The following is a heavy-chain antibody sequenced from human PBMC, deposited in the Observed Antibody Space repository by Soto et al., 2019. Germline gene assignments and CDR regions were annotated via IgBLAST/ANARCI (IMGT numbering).Heavy chain of an antibody. CDR3: ARDSPPVDY. J-gene: IGHJ4*02. CDR1: GYTFTSYG. Sequence: QVQLVQSGAEVKKPGASVKVSCKASGYTFTSYGISWVRQAPGQGLEWMGWISAYNGNTNYAQKLHCRITMTTDTATSTDYIELRSLRSDDTAVDYCARDSPPVDYWDQGTLVTVSS. CDR2: ISAYNGNT. V-gene: IGHV1-18*01.